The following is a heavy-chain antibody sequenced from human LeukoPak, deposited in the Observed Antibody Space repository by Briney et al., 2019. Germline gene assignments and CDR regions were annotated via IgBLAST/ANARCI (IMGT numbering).Heavy chain of an antibody. D-gene: IGHD6-13*01. CDR1: GLTFSNYA. Sequence: GGSLRLSCSASGLTFSNYAIHWVRQAPGKGLEYVSTISDNGGNTNYADSVKGRFTISRDNSKNTLYLEMSRLRPEDTAVYYCVKAAGSWYGYFDYWGQGTLVTVSS. CDR2: ISDNGGNT. V-gene: IGHV3-64D*06. CDR3: VKAAGSWYGYFDY. J-gene: IGHJ4*02.